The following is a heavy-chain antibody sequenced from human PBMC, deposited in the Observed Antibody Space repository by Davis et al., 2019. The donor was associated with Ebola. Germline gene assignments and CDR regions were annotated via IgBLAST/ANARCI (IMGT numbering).Heavy chain of an antibody. CDR3: ARDRDYERLLYYGMDV. D-gene: IGHD4-17*01. J-gene: IGHJ6*02. Sequence: GGSLRLSCAASGFTVSSNYMSWVRQAPGKGLEWVSVIYSGGSTYYADSVKGRFTISRDNSKNTLYLQMNSLRAEDTAVYYCARDRDYERLLYYGMDVWGQGTTVTVSS. CDR2: IYSGGST. V-gene: IGHV3-66*01. CDR1: GFTVSSNY.